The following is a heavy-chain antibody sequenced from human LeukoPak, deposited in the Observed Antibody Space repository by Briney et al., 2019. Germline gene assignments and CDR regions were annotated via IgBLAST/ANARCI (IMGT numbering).Heavy chain of an antibody. CDR1: GFSFSSYW. V-gene: IGHV3-7*01. Sequence: GGSLRLSCAASGFSFSSYWMTWVRQVPGKGLEWVANINQDRSEKSYVDSVKGRFTISRDNAKNSLYLQMNSLRAEDTAVYYCARDHCSSSSCYTYYGMELWGQGTTVTVSS. CDR2: INQDRSEK. J-gene: IGHJ6*02. CDR3: ARDHCSSSSCYTYYGMEL. D-gene: IGHD2-2*02.